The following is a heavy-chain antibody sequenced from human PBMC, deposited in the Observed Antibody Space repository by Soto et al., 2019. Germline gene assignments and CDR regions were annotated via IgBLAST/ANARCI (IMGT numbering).Heavy chain of an antibody. CDR1: GGSISSYY. Sequence: SETLSLTCTGSGGSISSYYWSYSGSTNFNPSLKSRATISIDTSKNQLSLKLSSVTAADTAVYYCARGWAYCGGDCYLFDYWGQGTLVTVSS. J-gene: IGHJ4*02. V-gene: IGHV4-59*01. CDR3: ARGWAYCGGDCYLFDY. CDR2: SGST. D-gene: IGHD2-21*02.